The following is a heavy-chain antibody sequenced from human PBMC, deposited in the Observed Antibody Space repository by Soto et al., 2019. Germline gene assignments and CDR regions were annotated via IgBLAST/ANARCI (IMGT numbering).Heavy chain of an antibody. Sequence: EVQLVESGGGLVQPGRSLRLSCAASGFTFDDYAMHWVRQAPGKGLEWVSGIRWNSGSIGYADSVKGRFTISRDNAKNSLSLQMHILRAEETALYCCAKDIGNQNAYYMDVWGTGTTVTVSS. V-gene: IGHV3-9*01. CDR1: GFTFDDYA. CDR3: AKDIGNQNAYYMDV. CDR2: IRWNSGSI. D-gene: IGHD4-4*01. J-gene: IGHJ6*03.